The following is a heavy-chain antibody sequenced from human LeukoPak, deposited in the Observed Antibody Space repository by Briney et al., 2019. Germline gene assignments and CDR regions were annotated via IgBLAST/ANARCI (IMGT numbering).Heavy chain of an antibody. CDR3: ARYADYGGNHPRETDWYFDL. D-gene: IGHD4-23*01. CDR1: GFTFSSYW. J-gene: IGHJ2*01. V-gene: IGHV3-7*01. CDR2: IKQDGSEK. Sequence: PGGSLRLSCAASGFTFSSYWMSWVRQAPGKGLEWVANIKQDGSEKYYVDSVKGRFTISRDNAKNSLYLQMNSLRAEDTAVYYCARYADYGGNHPRETDWYFDLWGRGTLVTVSS.